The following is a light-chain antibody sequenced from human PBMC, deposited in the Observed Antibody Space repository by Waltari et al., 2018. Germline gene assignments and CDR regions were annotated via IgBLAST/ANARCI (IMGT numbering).Light chain of an antibody. J-gene: IGLJ2*01. V-gene: IGLV2-14*03. CDR3: SSYTSTSTLVV. CDR2: YVS. Sequence: QSALTQPDSVSGSPGQSITISCSGTTNDIGTYDYVPWYQHHQGKAPKLILYYVSHRPSCVSSRFSCSKSGNTASLTVSGLQAEDEADYYCSSYTSTSTLVVFGGGTKLTVL. CDR1: TNDIGTYDY.